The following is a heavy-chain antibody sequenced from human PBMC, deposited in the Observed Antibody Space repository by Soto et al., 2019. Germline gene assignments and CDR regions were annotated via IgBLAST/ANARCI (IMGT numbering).Heavy chain of an antibody. Sequence: QVQLQQWGAGLLKPSETLSLTCAVYGGSFSGYYWSWIRQPPGKGLEWIGEINHSGSTNYNPSLKSPVTISGDTSKNQFSLKLSSVTAADTAVYYGARGSGYSSGWYDRMDVWGQGTTVTVSS. CDR1: GGSFSGYY. CDR2: INHSGST. J-gene: IGHJ6*02. CDR3: ARGSGYSSGWYDRMDV. V-gene: IGHV4-34*01. D-gene: IGHD6-19*01.